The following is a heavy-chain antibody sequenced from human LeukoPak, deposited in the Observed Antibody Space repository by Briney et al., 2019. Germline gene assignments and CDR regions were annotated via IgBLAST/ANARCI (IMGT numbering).Heavy chain of an antibody. D-gene: IGHD3-10*01. CDR1: GDSVSSNTAA. CDR3: ARVPHLGRGFNS. J-gene: IGHJ4*02. V-gene: IGHV6-1*01. Sequence: SQTLSLTCAISGDSVSSNTAAWNWIRQSPSRGLEWLGRTYYRSQWNSDYALSVKSRIAINADTSKNQVSLQLNSVTPEDTAVYYCARVPHLGRGFNSWGQGTLVTVSS. CDR2: TYYRSQWNS.